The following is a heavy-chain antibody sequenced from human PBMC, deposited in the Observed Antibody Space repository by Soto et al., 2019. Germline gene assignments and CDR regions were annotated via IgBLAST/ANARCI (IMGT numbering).Heavy chain of an antibody. Sequence: ASVKVSCKASGYTFTSYGISWVRLAPGQGLEWMGWISAYNSNTNYPQKLQGRVTMTTDTSTSTAYMELRSLRSDDTAVYYCARGGYSSGWYYFDYWGQGTLVTVSS. J-gene: IGHJ4*02. V-gene: IGHV1-18*01. CDR1: GYTFTSYG. D-gene: IGHD6-19*01. CDR2: ISAYNSNT. CDR3: ARGGYSSGWYYFDY.